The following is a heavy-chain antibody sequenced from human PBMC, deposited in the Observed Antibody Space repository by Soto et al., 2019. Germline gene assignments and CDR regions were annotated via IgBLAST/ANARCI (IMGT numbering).Heavy chain of an antibody. Sequence: QVQLQQWGAGLLKPSETLSLTCAVYGGFVSSGSYYWSWIRQPPGKGLEWIGEMSHSGGTHFNPSLKRRVTISVDTSKNQFSLKMSSVTAADTALYYCARVEGGTATTVVDAFDIWGPGTMVTVSS. CDR2: MSHSGGT. CDR3: ARVEGGTATTVVDAFDI. CDR1: GGFVSSGSYY. J-gene: IGHJ3*02. V-gene: IGHV4-34*01. D-gene: IGHD1-1*01.